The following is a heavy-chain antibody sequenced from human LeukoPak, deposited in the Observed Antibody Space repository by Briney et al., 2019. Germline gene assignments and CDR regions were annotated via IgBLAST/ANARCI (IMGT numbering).Heavy chain of an antibody. CDR3: ANPPTVTSLHY. Sequence: QSGGSLRLSCAASGFTFSSYEMNWVRQAPGKGPEWVSYISSSGSTIYYADSVKGRFTISRDNAKNSLYLQMNSLRAEDTAVYYCANPPTVTSLHYWGQGTLVTVSS. D-gene: IGHD4-11*01. V-gene: IGHV3-48*03. J-gene: IGHJ4*02. CDR1: GFTFSSYE. CDR2: ISSSGSTI.